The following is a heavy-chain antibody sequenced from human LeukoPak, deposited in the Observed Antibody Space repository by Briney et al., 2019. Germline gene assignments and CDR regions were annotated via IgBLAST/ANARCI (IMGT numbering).Heavy chain of an antibody. Sequence: GGSLRLSCAASGFTFSSYAMSWVRQAPGKGLEWVSAISGSGGSTYYADSVKGRFTLSRDNSKNTLYLQMNSLRAEDTAVYYCAKDLDYGDSIDAFDIWGQGTMVTVSS. CDR1: GFTFSSYA. D-gene: IGHD4-17*01. J-gene: IGHJ3*02. CDR2: ISGSGGST. V-gene: IGHV3-23*01. CDR3: AKDLDYGDSIDAFDI.